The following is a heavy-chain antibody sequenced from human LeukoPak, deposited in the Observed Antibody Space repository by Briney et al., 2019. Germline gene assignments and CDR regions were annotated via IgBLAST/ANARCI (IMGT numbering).Heavy chain of an antibody. CDR3: ATLAGTFAYYYYYMDV. Sequence: SETLSLTCTVSGGSISSSSYYWGWIRQPPGKGLEWIGSIYYSGSTYYNPSLKSRVTISVDTSKNQFSLKLSSVTAADTAVYYCATLAGTFAYYYYYMDVWGKGTTVTVSS. CDR1: GGSISSSSYY. J-gene: IGHJ6*03. CDR2: IYYSGST. D-gene: IGHD6-19*01. V-gene: IGHV4-39*01.